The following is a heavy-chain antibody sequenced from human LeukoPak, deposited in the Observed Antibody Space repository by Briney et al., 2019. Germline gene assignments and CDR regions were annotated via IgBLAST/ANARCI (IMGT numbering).Heavy chain of an antibody. J-gene: IGHJ4*02. CDR2: INPNSGGT. V-gene: IGHV1-2*02. CDR1: GYTFTGYY. CDR3: ARDGYDILTGNYFDY. Sequence: ASVKVSCKASGYTFTGYYMHWVRQAPGQGLEWMGWINPNSGGTNYAQKFQGRVTMTRDTSISTAYMELSRLRSDDTAVYYCARDGYDILTGNYFDYWGQGTLVTVSS. D-gene: IGHD3-9*01.